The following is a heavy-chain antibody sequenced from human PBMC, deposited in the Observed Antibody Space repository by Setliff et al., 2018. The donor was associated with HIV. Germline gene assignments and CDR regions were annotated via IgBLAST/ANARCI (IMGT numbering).Heavy chain of an antibody. D-gene: IGHD1-20*01. CDR2: IKKDGSEE. CDR1: GYTLTEVS. V-gene: IGHV3-7*02. J-gene: IGHJ4*02. CDR3: ARTLTGRAPLATIDF. Sequence: SGYTLTEVSMHWVRQAPGKGLEWVANIKKDGSEERYADSVKGRFTISRDNAKNSLHLQMNSLRAEDTAVYYCARTLTGRAPLATIDFWGQGALVTVSS.